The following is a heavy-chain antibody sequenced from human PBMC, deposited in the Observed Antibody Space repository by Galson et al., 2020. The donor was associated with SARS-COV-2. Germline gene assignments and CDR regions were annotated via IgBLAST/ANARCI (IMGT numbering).Heavy chain of an antibody. CDR3: ARGRYYGGESADAFDS. Sequence: GESLKISCAASGFTFSSYSMNWVRQAPGKGLEWVSSISSSSSYIYYADSVKGRFTISRDNAKNSLYLQMNSLGAEDTAVYYCARGRYYGGESADAFDSWGHGTMVTVSS. D-gene: IGHD4-17*01. J-gene: IGHJ3*02. CDR2: ISSSSSYI. CDR1: GFTFSSYS. V-gene: IGHV3-21*01.